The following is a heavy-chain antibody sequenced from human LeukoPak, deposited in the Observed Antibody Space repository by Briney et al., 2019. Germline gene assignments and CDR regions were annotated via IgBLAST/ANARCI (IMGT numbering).Heavy chain of an antibody. CDR2: IKSKTDGGTT. J-gene: IGHJ3*02. CDR3: TTGCPDPSYCSGGSYLGGLNAFDI. CDR1: GFTFSNAW. D-gene: IGHD2-15*01. V-gene: IGHV3-15*01. Sequence: GGSLRLSCAASGFTFSNAWMSWVRQAPGKGLEWVGRIKSKTDGGTTDYAAPVKGRFTISRDDSKNTLYLQMNSLKTEDTAVYYCTTGCPDPSYCSGGSYLGGLNAFDIWGQGTMVTVSS.